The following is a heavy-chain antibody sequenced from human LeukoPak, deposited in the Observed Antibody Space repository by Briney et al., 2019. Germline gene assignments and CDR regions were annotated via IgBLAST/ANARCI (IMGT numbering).Heavy chain of an antibody. V-gene: IGHV3-30-3*01. CDR3: ASPILDFDY. D-gene: IGHD2/OR15-2a*01. Sequence: GGSLRLSCAASGFTFSSYAMHWVRQAPGKGLEWVAVISYDGSNKYYADSVKGRFTISRDNSKNTLYLQMNSLRAEDTAVYYCASPILDFDYWGQGTLVTVSS. J-gene: IGHJ4*02. CDR2: ISYDGSNK. CDR1: GFTFSSYA.